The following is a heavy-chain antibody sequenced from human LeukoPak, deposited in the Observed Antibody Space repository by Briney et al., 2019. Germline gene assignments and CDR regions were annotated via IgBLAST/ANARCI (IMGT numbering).Heavy chain of an antibody. J-gene: IGHJ4*02. CDR1: GFTFCGYA. D-gene: IGHD6-13*01. CDR3: ATDPPIAAAGTEDY. CDR2: IKWNGGST. V-gene: IGHV3-20*04. Sequence: PGGALRLSCAASGFTFCGYAMGWVRPAPGKGLEWVSAIKWNGGSTVYADSVKGRFTISRDNAKNSLYLQMNSLRAEDTALYYCATDPPIAAAGTEDYWGQGTLVTVSS.